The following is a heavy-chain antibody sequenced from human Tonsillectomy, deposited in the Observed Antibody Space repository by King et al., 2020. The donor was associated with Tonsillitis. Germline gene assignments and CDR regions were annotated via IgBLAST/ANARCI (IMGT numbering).Heavy chain of an antibody. CDR1: GFTFDDYT. J-gene: IGHJ1*01. CDR2: IXWDGGTT. V-gene: IGHV3-43*01. CDR3: TKPIQYCSGGSCYSQGYFQH. D-gene: IGHD2-15*01. Sequence: VQLVESGGIVVQPGGSLRLSCAASGFTFDDYTMHWVRQVPGRGLEWVSLIXWDGGTTYYADSVKGRFTISRDNSKNSLYLQMNSLRTEDTALYYCTKPIQYCSGGSCYSQGYFQHWGQGTLVTVSS.